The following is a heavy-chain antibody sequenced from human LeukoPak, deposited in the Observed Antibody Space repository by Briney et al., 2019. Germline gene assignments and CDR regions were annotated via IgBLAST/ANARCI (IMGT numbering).Heavy chain of an antibody. Sequence: SVKVSCKASGGTFSSYAISWVRQAPGQGLEWMGGIIPIFGTANYAQKFQGRVTITTDESTSTAYMELGSLRSEDTAVYYCARSIQGPAANPYFYYYMDVWGKGTTVTVSS. CDR2: IIPIFGTA. D-gene: IGHD2-2*01. CDR1: GGTFSSYA. J-gene: IGHJ6*03. V-gene: IGHV1-69*05. CDR3: ARSIQGPAANPYFYYYMDV.